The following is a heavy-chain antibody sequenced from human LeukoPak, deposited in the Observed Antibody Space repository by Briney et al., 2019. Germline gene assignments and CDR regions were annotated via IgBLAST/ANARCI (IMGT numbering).Heavy chain of an antibody. V-gene: IGHV4-34*01. Sequence: PSETLSLTCAVYGGSFSGYYWSWIRQPPGKGLEWIGEINHSGSTNYNPSLKSRVTISVDTSKSQFSLKLSSVTAADTAVYYCARVSDSYYYYYYGMDVWGQGTTVTVSS. CDR1: GGSFSGYY. CDR2: INHSGST. J-gene: IGHJ6*02. CDR3: ARVSDSYYYYYYGMDV. D-gene: IGHD2-21*01.